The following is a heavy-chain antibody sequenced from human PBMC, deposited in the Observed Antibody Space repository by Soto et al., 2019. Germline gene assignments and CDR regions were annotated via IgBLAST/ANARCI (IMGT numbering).Heavy chain of an antibody. CDR1: GFTISGSA. J-gene: IGHJ6*02. V-gene: IGHV3-73*01. CDR2: IRSKANSYAT. Sequence: GGPLRLSCAASGFTISGSAMHCVHQASGKGLEWVGRIRSKANSYATAYAASVKGRFTISRDDSKNTAYLQMNSLKTEDTAVYYCTRSPATVTRSYGMDVWGQGTTVTVSS. CDR3: TRSPATVTRSYGMDV. D-gene: IGHD4-17*01.